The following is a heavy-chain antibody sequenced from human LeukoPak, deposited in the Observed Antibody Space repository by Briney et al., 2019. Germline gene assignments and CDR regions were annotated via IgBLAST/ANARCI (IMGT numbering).Heavy chain of an antibody. CDR1: GFIFSSYG. CDR3: ARDTFYSSGVYGLDV. J-gene: IGHJ6*02. Sequence: LPGGSLRLSCAASGFIFSSYGMHWVRQAPGKGLEWVAVIYYDGSNKYYADSVRGRFTISRDNSKNTLFLQMSSLRAEDTAVYYCARDTFYSSGVYGLDVWGQGTTVTVSS. V-gene: IGHV3-33*01. CDR2: IYYDGSNK. D-gene: IGHD3-22*01.